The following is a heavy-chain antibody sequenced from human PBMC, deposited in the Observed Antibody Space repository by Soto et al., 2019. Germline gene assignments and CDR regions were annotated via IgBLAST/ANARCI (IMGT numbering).Heavy chain of an antibody. CDR3: ARARWPGRGWASVDY. Sequence: QVQLVESGGGVVQPGRSLRLSCAASGFTFRDYAMYWVRQAPGKGLEWVALISYDGGNKYYADSVKGRFTISRDNSQKSSFLHVKTLRTEYTAMFYCARARWPGRGWASVDYWCQGTLVTASS. J-gene: IGHJ4*02. CDR2: ISYDGGNK. V-gene: IGHV3-30-3*01. CDR1: GFTFRDYA. D-gene: IGHD2-15*01.